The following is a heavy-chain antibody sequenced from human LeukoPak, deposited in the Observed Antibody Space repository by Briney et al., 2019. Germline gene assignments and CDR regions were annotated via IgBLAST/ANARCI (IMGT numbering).Heavy chain of an antibody. CDR2: IYPGDSYT. Sequence: GESLKISRKGSGYSFPSYWIGWGRQIPGKGLGWMRIIYPGDSYTRYSPSFQGQVTISPDKPISTAYLQWGSPKASGNGLDYCARWRYYYDSSGYYYDLFDYWGKGTLVTVSS. V-gene: IGHV5-51*04. CDR3: ARWRYYYDSSGYYYDLFDY. J-gene: IGHJ4*02. CDR1: GYSFPSYW. D-gene: IGHD3-22*01.